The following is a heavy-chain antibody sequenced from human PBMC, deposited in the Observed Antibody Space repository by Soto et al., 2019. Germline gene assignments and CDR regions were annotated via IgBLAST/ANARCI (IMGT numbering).Heavy chain of an antibody. CDR3: AAGVDYGDYYYYYGMDV. D-gene: IGHD4-17*01. CDR1: GFTFTSSA. J-gene: IGHJ6*02. Sequence: QMQLVQSGPEVKKPGTSVKVSCKASGFTFTSSAVQWVRQARGQRLEWIGWIVVGSGNTNYAQKFQERVTITRDMSTSTVYMELSSLRSEDTAVYYCAAGVDYGDYYYYYGMDVWGQGTTVTVSS. CDR2: IVVGSGNT. V-gene: IGHV1-58*01.